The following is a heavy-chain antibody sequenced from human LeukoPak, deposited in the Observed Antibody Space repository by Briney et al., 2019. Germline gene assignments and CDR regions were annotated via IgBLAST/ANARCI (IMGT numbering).Heavy chain of an antibody. Sequence: ASVKVSCKSSGYSFTDYYMHWVRQAPGQGLEWMGWINPNSGGTSAAQKFQGRVTMTRDTSITTVYMEVSWLTSDDTAIYYCARADRLHGGPYLIGPWGQGTLVTVSS. J-gene: IGHJ5*02. CDR1: GYSFTDYY. V-gene: IGHV1-2*02. CDR2: INPNSGGT. CDR3: ARADRLHGGPYLIGP. D-gene: IGHD2-21*01.